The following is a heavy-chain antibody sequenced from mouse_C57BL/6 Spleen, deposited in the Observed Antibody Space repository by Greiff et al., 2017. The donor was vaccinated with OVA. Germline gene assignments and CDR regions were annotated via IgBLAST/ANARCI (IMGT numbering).Heavy chain of an antibody. CDR2: IHPNSGST. D-gene: IGHD1-1*01. Sequence: QVQLQQPGAELVKPGASVKLSCKASGYTFTSYWMHWVKQRPGQGLEWIGMIHPNSGSTNYNEKFKSKATLTVDKSSSTAYMQLSSLTSEDSAVYCCANPYYGSSYFDYWGQGTTLTVSS. CDR1: GYTFTSYW. J-gene: IGHJ2*01. CDR3: ANPYYGSSYFDY. V-gene: IGHV1-64*01.